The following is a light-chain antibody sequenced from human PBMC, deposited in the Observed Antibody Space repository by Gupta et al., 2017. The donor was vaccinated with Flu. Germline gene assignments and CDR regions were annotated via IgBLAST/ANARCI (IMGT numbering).Light chain of an antibody. CDR1: QSVSSPY. CDR2: GAS. CDR3: HQDLNSKV. V-gene: IGKV3-20*01. J-gene: IGKJ1*01. Sequence: DIVLTQSPGTLSLSPGERATLSCRASQSVSSPYLAWYQQKPGQPPRLLIYGASNRATGIPDRFGGSGSGTDFTLTISRLEPEDFAVYYWHQDLNSKVFGQGTKVEIK.